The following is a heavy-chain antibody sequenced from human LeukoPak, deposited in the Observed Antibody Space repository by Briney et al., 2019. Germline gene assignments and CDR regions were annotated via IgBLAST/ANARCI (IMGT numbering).Heavy chain of an antibody. D-gene: IGHD5-18*01. CDR3: AKGYNYAYEY. CDR1: GFAFGSYW. Sequence: PGGSLRLSCAASGFAFGSYWMHWVRQAPGKGLEWISRMNNDGTDISYADSVKGRFTISRDNAKNTLYLQMNSLRPEDTAVYYCAKGYNYAYEYWGQGTLVTVSS. CDR2: MNNDGTDI. V-gene: IGHV3-74*01. J-gene: IGHJ4*02.